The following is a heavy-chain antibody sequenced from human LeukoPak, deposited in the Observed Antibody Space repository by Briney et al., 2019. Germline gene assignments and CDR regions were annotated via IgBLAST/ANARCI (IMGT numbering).Heavy chain of an antibody. CDR1: GYTFTGYY. D-gene: IGHD1-26*01. J-gene: IGHJ6*03. V-gene: IGHV1-2*02. Sequence: GASVKVSCKASGYTFTGYYIHWVRQAPGQGLEWMGWINPNKGGTHYAQKFQGRVTMTRDTSISTAYMELSRLRSDDTAVYYCARDGWELLDYYYMDVWGKGTTVTVSS. CDR2: INPNKGGT. CDR3: ARDGWELLDYYYMDV.